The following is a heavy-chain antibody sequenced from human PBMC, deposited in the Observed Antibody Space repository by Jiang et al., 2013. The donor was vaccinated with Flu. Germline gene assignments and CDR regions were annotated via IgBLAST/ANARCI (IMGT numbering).Heavy chain of an antibody. V-gene: IGHV4-59*01. CDR2: IYYSGST. CDR3: AGDPGDLGAFDI. Sequence: GPGLVKPSETLSLTCTVSGGSISSYYWSWIRQPPGKGLEWIGYIYYSGSTNYNPSLKSRVTISVDTSKNQFSLKLTSVTAADTAVYYCAGDPGDLGAFDIWGQGTMVTVSS. J-gene: IGHJ3*02. D-gene: IGHD3-16*01. CDR1: GGSISSYY.